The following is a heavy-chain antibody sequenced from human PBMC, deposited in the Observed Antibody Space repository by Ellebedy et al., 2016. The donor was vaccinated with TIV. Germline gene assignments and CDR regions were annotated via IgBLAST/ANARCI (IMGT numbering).Heavy chain of an antibody. D-gene: IGHD2-8*02. V-gene: IGHV3-53*01. CDR2: QHSTDIP. CDR1: GFTVSSNY. CDR3: ARTDCSGRSCYSFFNH. J-gene: IGHJ1*01. Sequence: GEPLKISCVASGFTVSSNYMFWVRQAPGKGLEWVALQHSTDIPYYADSVRGRFTVSRDDSQNKLFLQMNNLRGDDTAVYYCARTDCSGRSCYSFFNHWGQGTLVTVSS.